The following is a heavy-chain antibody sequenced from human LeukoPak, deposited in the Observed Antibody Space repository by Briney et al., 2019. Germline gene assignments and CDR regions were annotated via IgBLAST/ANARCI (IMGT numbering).Heavy chain of an antibody. CDR1: GGTFSSYA. D-gene: IGHD2-2*01. V-gene: IGHV1-69*13. CDR2: IIPIFGTA. CDR3: ARNHGRCSSTSCYAGTQYFDY. J-gene: IGHJ4*02. Sequence: SVNVSCKASGGTFSSYAISWVRQAPGQGLEWMGGIIPIFGTANYAQKFQGRVTITADESTSTAYMELSSLRSEDTAVYYCARNHGRCSSTSCYAGTQYFDYWGQGTLVTVSP.